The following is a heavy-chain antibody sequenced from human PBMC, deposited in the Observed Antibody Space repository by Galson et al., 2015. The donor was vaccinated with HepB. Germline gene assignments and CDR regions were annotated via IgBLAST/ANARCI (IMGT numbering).Heavy chain of an antibody. J-gene: IGHJ4*02. CDR3: TRPGYYDSKPGGDY. D-gene: IGHD3-22*01. CDR2: IRSKANSYAT. CDR1: GFTFSGSA. Sequence: SLRLSCAASGFTFSGSAMHWVRQASGKGLEWVGRIRSKANSYATAYAASVKGRFTISRDDSKNTAYLQMNSLKTEDTAVYYCTRPGYYDSKPGGDYWGQGTLVTVSS. V-gene: IGHV3-73*01.